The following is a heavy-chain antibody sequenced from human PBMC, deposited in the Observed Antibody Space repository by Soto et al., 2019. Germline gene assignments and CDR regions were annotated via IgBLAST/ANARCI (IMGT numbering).Heavy chain of an antibody. V-gene: IGHV3-30*18. CDR2: ISYDGSNK. Sequence: PGGSLRLSCAASGFTFSSDGMHWVRQAPGKGLEWVAVISYDGSNKYYADSVKGRFTISRDNSKNTLYLQMNSLTAEDTAVYYCAKDWLTTHDYWGQGTLVTVSS. CDR3: AKDWLTTHDY. D-gene: IGHD4-17*01. J-gene: IGHJ4*02. CDR1: GFTFSSDG.